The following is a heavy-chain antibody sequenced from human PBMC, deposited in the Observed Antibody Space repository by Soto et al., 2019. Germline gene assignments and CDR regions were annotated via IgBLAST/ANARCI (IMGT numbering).Heavy chain of an antibody. CDR2: IYWDDDK. CDR3: AHRVLRTVFGLVTTTAIYFDF. Sequence: QITLNESGPTVVRPTETLTLTCRFSGFSLTTSGVGVGWIRQSPGKAQEWLALIYWDDDKRYSASLKSRLTITKDPSKNQVVLTVSDLDPTDTATYYCAHRVLRTVFGLVTTTAIYFDFWGQGTPVAVSS. V-gene: IGHV2-5*02. D-gene: IGHD3-3*01. J-gene: IGHJ4*02. CDR1: GFSLTTSGVG.